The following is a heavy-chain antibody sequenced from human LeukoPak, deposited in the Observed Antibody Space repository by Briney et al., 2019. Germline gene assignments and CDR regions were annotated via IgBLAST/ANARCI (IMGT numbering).Heavy chain of an antibody. CDR2: IYPGDSDT. Sequence: HGESLKISCKGSGYSFTSYWIGWVRQMPGKGLEWVGIIYPGDSDTRYSPSFQGQVTISADKSISAAYLQWSSLKASGTAMYYCATYGDYVTVDWGQGTLVTVSS. V-gene: IGHV5-51*01. CDR3: ATYGDYVTVD. D-gene: IGHD4-17*01. CDR1: GYSFTSYW. J-gene: IGHJ4*02.